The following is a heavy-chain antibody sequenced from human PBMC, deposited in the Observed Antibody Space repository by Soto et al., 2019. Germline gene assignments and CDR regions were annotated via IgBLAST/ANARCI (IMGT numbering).Heavy chain of an antibody. CDR1: GYTFSNYA. CDR2: INAANGNT. Sequence: ASVKVSCKASGYTFSNYAFHWVRQAPGQGLEWMGRINAANGNTEYSQKFQGRVTITRDTSASAAYMEVSSLRYEDTAVYYCARRSRDGDGTFDLWGQGTLVTVSS. D-gene: IGHD1-26*01. CDR3: ARRSRDGDGTFDL. V-gene: IGHV1-3*01. J-gene: IGHJ4*02.